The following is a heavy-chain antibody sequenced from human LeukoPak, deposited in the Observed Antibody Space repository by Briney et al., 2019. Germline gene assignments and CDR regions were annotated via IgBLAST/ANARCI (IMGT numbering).Heavy chain of an antibody. CDR1: GGSFSGYY. CDR2: INHSGST. J-gene: IGHJ4*02. V-gene: IGHV4-34*01. CDR3: ARKTNPRVLLGFDY. D-gene: IGHD2/OR15-2a*01. Sequence: SETLSLTCAVYGGSFSGYYWSWIRQPPGKGLEWIGEINHSGSTNYNPSLKSRVTISVDTSKNQFSLKLSSVTAADTAVYYCARKTNPRVLLGFDYWGQGTLVTVSS.